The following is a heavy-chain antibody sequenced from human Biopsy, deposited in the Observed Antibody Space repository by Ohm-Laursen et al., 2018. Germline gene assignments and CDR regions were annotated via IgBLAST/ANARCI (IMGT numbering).Heavy chain of an antibody. V-gene: IGHV1-69*06. CDR3: ATKLTGYFHH. Sequence: PVKVSCKAPEGTFSNYGVNWVRQAPGQGLEWLGGNIPILGTGNYAHQFQDRVTVVADTSTSTATMELRSLRSDDTAVYYCATKLTGYFHHWGQGTLVIVSS. D-gene: IGHD3-9*01. CDR2: NIPILGTG. J-gene: IGHJ1*01. CDR1: EGTFSNYG.